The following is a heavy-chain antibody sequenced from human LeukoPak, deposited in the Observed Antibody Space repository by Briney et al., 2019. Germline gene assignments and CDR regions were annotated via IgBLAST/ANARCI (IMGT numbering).Heavy chain of an antibody. V-gene: IGHV5-10-1*01. J-gene: IGHJ4*02. CDR2: IDPSDSYT. CDR1: GYSFTSYW. CDR3: ARYDTIFGTTDY. D-gene: IGHD3-3*01. Sequence: GDSLKISCKGSGYSFTSYWISWVRQMPGKGLEWMGRIDPSDSYTNYSPSFQGHVTISADKSISTAYLQWSSLKASDTAMYYCARYDTIFGTTDYWGQGTLVTVSS.